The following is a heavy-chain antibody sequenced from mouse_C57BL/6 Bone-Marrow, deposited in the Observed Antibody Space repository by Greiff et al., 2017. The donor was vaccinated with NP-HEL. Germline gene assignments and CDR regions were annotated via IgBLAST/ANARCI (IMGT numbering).Heavy chain of an antibody. V-gene: IGHV1-82*01. Sequence: VQLQQSGPELVKPGASVKISCKASGYAFSSSWMNWVKQRPGKGLEWIGRIYPGDGDTNYNGKFKGKATLTADKSSSTAYMQLSSLTSEDSAVYFCARGLPPMDYWGQGTSVTVSS. J-gene: IGHJ4*01. CDR1: GYAFSSSW. D-gene: IGHD2-1*01. CDR3: ARGLPPMDY. CDR2: IYPGDGDT.